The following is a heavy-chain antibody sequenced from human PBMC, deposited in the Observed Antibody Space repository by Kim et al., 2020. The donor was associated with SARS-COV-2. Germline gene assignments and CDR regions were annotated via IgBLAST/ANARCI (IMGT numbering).Heavy chain of an antibody. Sequence: GGSLRLSCSASGFTFSSYAMHWVRQAPGKGLEYVSAISSNGGSTYYADSVKGRFTISRDNSKNTLYLQMSSLRAEDTAVYYCVKELYGSGSYYRYYFVCWCHGALLTVSS. CDR2: ISSNGGST. V-gene: IGHV3-64D*06. CDR3: VKELYGSGSYYRYYFVC. CDR1: GFTFSSYA. D-gene: IGHD3-10*01. J-gene: IGHJ4*01.